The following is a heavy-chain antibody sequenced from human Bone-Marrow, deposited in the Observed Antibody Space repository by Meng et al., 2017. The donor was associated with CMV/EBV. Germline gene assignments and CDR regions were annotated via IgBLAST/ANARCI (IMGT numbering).Heavy chain of an antibody. CDR1: GYTFTGCY. Sequence: ASVKVSCKASGYTFTGCYMHWVRQAPGQGLEWMGWINPNSGGTNYAQKFQGRVTMTRDTSISTAYMELSRLRSDDTAVYYCANKYYGDYDSLRYYYGMDVWGQGTTVTVSS. CDR3: ANKYYGDYDSLRYYYGMDV. J-gene: IGHJ6*02. V-gene: IGHV1-2*02. D-gene: IGHD4-17*01. CDR2: INPNSGGT.